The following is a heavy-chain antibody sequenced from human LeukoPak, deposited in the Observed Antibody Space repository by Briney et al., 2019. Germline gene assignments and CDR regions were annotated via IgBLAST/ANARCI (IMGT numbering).Heavy chain of an antibody. V-gene: IGHV3-53*01. Sequence: PGGSLRLYCAASGFTVSSNHMSWVRQAPGQGLEGVSLIYSGGGTYYADSVKGRFTISRDDSKNTLSLQRNSLRAEDTAVYYCARKYCSGGSCYWVDDYWGQGTLVTVSS. CDR2: IYSGGGT. CDR1: GFTVSSNH. J-gene: IGHJ4*02. CDR3: ARKYCSGGSCYWVDDY. D-gene: IGHD2-15*01.